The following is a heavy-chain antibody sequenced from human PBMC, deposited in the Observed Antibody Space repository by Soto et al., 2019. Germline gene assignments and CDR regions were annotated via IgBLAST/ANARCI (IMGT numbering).Heavy chain of an antibody. CDR2: INAGNGNT. Sequence: QVQLVQSGAEVKKPGASVKVSCKASGYTFTSYAMHWVRQVPGLRLEWMGWINAGNGNTKYSQKFQGRVTITRDTSASTAYMELSSLRSEDTAVYYCARGPGGPDGPGDYWGQGTLVTVSS. CDR1: GYTFTSYA. V-gene: IGHV1-3*01. J-gene: IGHJ4*02. CDR3: ARGPGGPDGPGDY. D-gene: IGHD2-15*01.